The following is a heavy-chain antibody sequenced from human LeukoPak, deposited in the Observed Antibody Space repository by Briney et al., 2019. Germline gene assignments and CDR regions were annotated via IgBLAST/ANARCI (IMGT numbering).Heavy chain of an antibody. CDR2: INPNSGGT. CDR3: ARDSHTNTRWGRSYHYGMDV. CDR1: GYTFTGYY. V-gene: IGHV1-2*02. D-gene: IGHD1-26*01. Sequence: ASVKVSCKASGYTFTGYYMHWVRQAPGQGLEWMGWINPNSGGTNYAQKFQGRVTMTRDTSISTAYMELSRLRSDDTAVYYCARDSHTNTRWGRSYHYGMDVWGQGTTVTVSS. J-gene: IGHJ6*02.